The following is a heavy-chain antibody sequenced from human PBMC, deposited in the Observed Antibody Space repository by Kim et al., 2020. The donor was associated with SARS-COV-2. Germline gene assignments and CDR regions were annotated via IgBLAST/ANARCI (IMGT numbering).Heavy chain of an antibody. CDR2: ISSYNGHT. Sequence: ASVKVSCKASGYTLSIYGIRWVRQAPGQGLEWMGWISSYNGHTHYAQKIQGRVTMTIDTSTSTAYMELRSLRFDDTAVYYCARGGGGCSRTTCYERGSYDYDSMDVWGQGTTVTVSS. J-gene: IGHJ6*02. CDR1: GYTLSIYG. CDR3: ARGGGGCSRTTCYERGSYDYDSMDV. V-gene: IGHV1-18*01. D-gene: IGHD2-2*01.